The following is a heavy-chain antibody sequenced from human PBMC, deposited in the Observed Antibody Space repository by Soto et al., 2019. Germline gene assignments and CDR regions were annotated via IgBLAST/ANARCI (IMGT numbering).Heavy chain of an antibody. V-gene: IGHV1-18*01. CDR1: GYSYTNYG. J-gene: IGHJ4*02. CDR2: MNPYNGDT. D-gene: IGHD6-19*01. Sequence: QVQLVQSGPEVKKPGASVKVSCKASGYSYTNYGIIWVRQAPGEGLEWMGWMNPYNGDTSYAQKLQGGVTMTTDTSTSTAYLELRSLRFDDTAVYYCARVSGCWYYYLDSWGQGTLVTVSS. CDR3: ARVSGCWYYYLDS.